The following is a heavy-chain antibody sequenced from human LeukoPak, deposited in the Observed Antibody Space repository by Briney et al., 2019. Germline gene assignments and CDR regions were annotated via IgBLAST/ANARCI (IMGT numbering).Heavy chain of an antibody. CDR3: AKSSYSIFDY. J-gene: IGHJ4*02. D-gene: IGHD5-18*01. V-gene: IGHV4-59*04. CDR2: IYYSGST. CDR1: GGSTSSYY. Sequence: SETLSLTCTVSGGSTSSYYWSWIRQPPGKGLEWIGSIYYSGSTYYNPSLKSRVTISVDTSKNQFSLKLSSVTAADTAVYYCAKSSYSIFDYWGQGTLVTVSS.